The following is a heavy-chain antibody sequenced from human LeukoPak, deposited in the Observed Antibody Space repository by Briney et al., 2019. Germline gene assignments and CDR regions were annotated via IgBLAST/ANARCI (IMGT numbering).Heavy chain of an antibody. Sequence: GGSLRLSCAASGFIFSSYAMSWVRQAPGKGLEWVTAISGSGGSTYYADSVKGRFTISRDNSKNTLYLQMNSLRAEDTAVYYCAKVLFDYGSGSYYNAIGYWGQGTLVTVSS. CDR1: GFIFSSYA. CDR3: AKVLFDYGSGSYYNAIGY. V-gene: IGHV3-23*01. D-gene: IGHD3-10*01. CDR2: ISGSGGST. J-gene: IGHJ4*02.